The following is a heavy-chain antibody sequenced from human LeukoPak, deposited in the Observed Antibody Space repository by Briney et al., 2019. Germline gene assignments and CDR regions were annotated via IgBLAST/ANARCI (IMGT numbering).Heavy chain of an antibody. CDR3: ARDGYSSSWYLLFLAPYFDY. Sequence: ASVKVPCKASGYTFTSYYMHWVRQAPGQGLEWMGIINPSGGSTSYAQKFQGRVTMTRDTSTSTVYMELSSLRSEDTAVYYCARDGYSSSWYLLFLAPYFDYWGQGTLVTVSS. CDR1: GYTFTSYY. J-gene: IGHJ4*02. V-gene: IGHV1-46*01. D-gene: IGHD6-13*01. CDR2: INPSGGST.